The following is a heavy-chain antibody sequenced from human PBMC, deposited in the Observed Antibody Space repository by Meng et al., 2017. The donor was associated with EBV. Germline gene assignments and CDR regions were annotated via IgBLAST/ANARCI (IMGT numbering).Heavy chain of an antibody. Sequence: LVQSWGWGKKPGLSVKVSCKASGGTFSSYAISWVRQAPGQGLEWMGGIIPIFGTANYAQKFQGRVTITADESTSTAYMELSSLRSEDTAVYYCARDALGYCSGGSCPYNWFDPWGQGTLVTVSS. CDR1: GGTFSSYA. J-gene: IGHJ5*02. CDR2: IIPIFGTA. D-gene: IGHD2-15*01. CDR3: ARDALGYCSGGSCPYNWFDP. V-gene: IGHV1-69*01.